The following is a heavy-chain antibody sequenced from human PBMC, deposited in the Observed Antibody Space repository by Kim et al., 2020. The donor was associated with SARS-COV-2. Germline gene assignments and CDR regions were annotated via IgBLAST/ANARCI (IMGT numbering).Heavy chain of an antibody. Sequence: GGSLRLSCSASGFTFSNYAMHWVRQAPGKGLEYVSAIGSNGVSTHYADSVKDRFTISRDNSKNTLYLQMSSLRPEDRAVYYCVKDRLSGYSYGYLDYWGLGSLVTVSS. CDR3: VKDRLSGYSYGYLDY. CDR2: IGSNGVST. V-gene: IGHV3-64D*06. CDR1: GFTFSNYA. J-gene: IGHJ4*02. D-gene: IGHD5-18*01.